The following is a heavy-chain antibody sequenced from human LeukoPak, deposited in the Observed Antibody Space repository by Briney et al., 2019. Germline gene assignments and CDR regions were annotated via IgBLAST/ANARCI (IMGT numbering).Heavy chain of an antibody. CDR2: IIPNCGTT. D-gene: IGHD4-11*01. Sequence: SVKVSCKASGDTFSSYSIRWVRQAPGQGLEWMGGIIPNCGTTNYAQKFQDRVTITGDKSTRTAYMELSSLRSDDTAVYYCALPTGPLQQDYYFISIDVWGKGTTVTVSS. V-gene: IGHV1-69*06. CDR1: GDTFSSYS. J-gene: IGHJ6*03. CDR3: ALPTGPLQQDYYFISIDV.